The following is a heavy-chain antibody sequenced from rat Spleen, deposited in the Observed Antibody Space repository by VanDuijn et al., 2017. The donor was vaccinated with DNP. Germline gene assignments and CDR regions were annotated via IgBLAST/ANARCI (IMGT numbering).Heavy chain of an antibody. D-gene: IGHD1-11*01. J-gene: IGHJ3*01. CDR1: GFTFSNYD. V-gene: IGHV5-25*01. Sequence: EVQLVESGGGLVQPGRSMKLSCAASGFTFSNYDMAWVRQSPGKGLEWVASINTDGDSTYYPDSVAGRFTISRDNARNTVYLQMSSLRSEDTATYYCATGVYGGYEDWFAYWGQGTLVTVSS. CDR3: ATGVYGGYEDWFAY. CDR2: INTDGDST.